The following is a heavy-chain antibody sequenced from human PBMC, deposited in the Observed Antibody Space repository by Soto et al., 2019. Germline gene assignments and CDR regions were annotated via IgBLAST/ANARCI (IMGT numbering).Heavy chain of an antibody. CDR3: ARDLSSSGWFGDLDY. Sequence: PGGSLRLSCAVSGFTVSSNYMSWVRQAPGKGLEWVSVIYSGCSTFYADSVKDRFTISRENSKNTLYLQMNSLRAEDTAVYYCARDLSSSGWFGDLDYWGQGTLVTVSS. CDR1: GFTVSSNY. V-gene: IGHV3-66*01. J-gene: IGHJ4*02. CDR2: IYSGCST. D-gene: IGHD6-19*01.